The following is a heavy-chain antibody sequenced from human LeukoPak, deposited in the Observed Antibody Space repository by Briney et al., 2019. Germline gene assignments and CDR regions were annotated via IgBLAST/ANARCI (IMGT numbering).Heavy chain of an antibody. J-gene: IGHJ4*02. CDR3: ARVRYDILTGYGYDFDY. CDR1: GGSISSYY. V-gene: IGHV4-59*08. D-gene: IGHD3-9*01. CDR2: IYYSGST. Sequence: SETLSLTCTVSGGSISSYYWSWIRQPPGKGLEWIGYIYYSGSTNYNPSLKSRVTISVDTSKNQFSLKLSSVTAADTAVYYCARVRYDILTGYGYDFDYWGQGTLVTVSS.